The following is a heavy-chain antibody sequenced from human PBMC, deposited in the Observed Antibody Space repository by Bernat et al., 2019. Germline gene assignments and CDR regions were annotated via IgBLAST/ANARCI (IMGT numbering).Heavy chain of an antibody. D-gene: IGHD3-9*01. CDR2: IGTAGDP. J-gene: IGHJ6*02. CDR1: GFTFSSYD. V-gene: IGHV3-13*05. Sequence: VQLVESGGGLVQPGGSLRLSCAASGFTFSSYDMHWVRQATGKGLEWVSAIGTAGDPYYPGSVKGRFTISRENAKNSLYLQMNSLRAGDTAVYYCARVPKYYDILTGYYYYYGMDVWGQGTTVTVSS. CDR3: ARVPKYYDILTGYYYYYGMDV.